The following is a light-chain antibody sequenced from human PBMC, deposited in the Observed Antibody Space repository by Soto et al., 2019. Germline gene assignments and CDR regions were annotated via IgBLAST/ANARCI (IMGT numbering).Light chain of an antibody. CDR1: QGISNY. CDR3: QKYNSVPL. CDR2: AAS. V-gene: IGKV1-27*01. J-gene: IGKJ3*01. Sequence: DIQMTQSPSSLSASVGDRVTITCRASQGISNYIAWYQQKPGKAPKLLISAASTLQSGVPSRFSGSGSGTDFALTISRLQPEDVATYSCQKYNSVPLFGPGTKVDIK.